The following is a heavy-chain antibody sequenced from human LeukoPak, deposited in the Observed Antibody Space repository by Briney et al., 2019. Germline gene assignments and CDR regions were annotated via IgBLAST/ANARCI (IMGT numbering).Heavy chain of an antibody. CDR2: IYGDVDKT. Sequence: PGGSLRLSCVASGFTFSNYAMTWVRQAPGKGLEMVSGIYGDVDKTVYGDAVKGRFTISRDNSKNTLFLQMNSLRADDTAVYYCAKTQGYYDAWGQGALVTVSS. D-gene: IGHD2-15*01. CDR3: AKTQGYYDA. V-gene: IGHV3-23*01. J-gene: IGHJ5*02. CDR1: GFTFSNYA.